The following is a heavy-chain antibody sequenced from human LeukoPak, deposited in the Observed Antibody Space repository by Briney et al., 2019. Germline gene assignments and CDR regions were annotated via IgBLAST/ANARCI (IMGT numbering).Heavy chain of an antibody. CDR1: GGSISSSSYY. Sequence: PSETLSLTCTVSGGSISSSSYYWGWIRQPPGTGLEWIGSIYYSGSTYYNPSLKSRVTISVDTSKNQFSLKLSSVTAADTAVYYCARADTAMVYYFDYWGQGTLVTVSS. V-gene: IGHV4-39*07. D-gene: IGHD5-18*01. CDR2: IYYSGST. CDR3: ARADTAMVYYFDY. J-gene: IGHJ4*02.